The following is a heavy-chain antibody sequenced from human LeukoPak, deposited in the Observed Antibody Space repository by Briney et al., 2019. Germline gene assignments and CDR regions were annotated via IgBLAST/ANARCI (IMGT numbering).Heavy chain of an antibody. J-gene: IGHJ4*02. V-gene: IGHV1-46*01. CDR2: INPSGGST. CDR1: GYTFTSYY. Sequence: ASVKVSCKASGYTFTSYYMHWVRQAPGEGLEWMGIINPSGGSTSYAQKFQGRVTMTRDMSTSTVYMELSSLRSEDTAVYYCAKDPTYFDWSYDYWGQGTLVTVSS. D-gene: IGHD3-9*01. CDR3: AKDPTYFDWSYDY.